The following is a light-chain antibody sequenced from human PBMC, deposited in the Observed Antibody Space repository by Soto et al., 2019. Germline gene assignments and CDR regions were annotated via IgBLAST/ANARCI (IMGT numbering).Light chain of an antibody. Sequence: QSALTQPASVSGSPGQSITISCTGTSSDVGGYNYVSGYQQHPGKAPKLMIYEVSNRPSGVSNRFSGSKSGNTASLTISGLQAEDEADYYCSSYTSSSIDYVFGTGTK. CDR2: EVS. J-gene: IGLJ1*01. V-gene: IGLV2-14*01. CDR3: SSYTSSSIDYV. CDR1: SSDVGGYNY.